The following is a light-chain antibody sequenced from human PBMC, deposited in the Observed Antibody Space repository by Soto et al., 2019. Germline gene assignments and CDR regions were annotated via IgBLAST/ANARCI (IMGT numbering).Light chain of an antibody. CDR2: DAS. J-gene: IGKJ4*01. V-gene: IGKV3-11*01. CDR3: QQRSTWPLT. Sequence: EIVVTQSPATLSLSPGERATLSCRASQSISSYLAWYQQKPGQAPRLLIYDASNRATGIPARFSGSGSGTAFTLTISSLEPEDFAVYYCQQRSTWPLTFGGGTKVEIK. CDR1: QSISSY.